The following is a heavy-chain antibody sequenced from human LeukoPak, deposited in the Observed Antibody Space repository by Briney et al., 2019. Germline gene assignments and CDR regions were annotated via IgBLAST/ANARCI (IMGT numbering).Heavy chain of an antibody. CDR3: ARGTEADGTFMFDF. Sequence: SETLSLTCTVSGGSISSGSYYWGWIRQPPGKGLEWIGSIFYSGSTYYNPSLKSRVTISVDTSKNQFSLKLTSVTAADTAVYYCARGTEADGTFMFDFWGQGTLVTVSS. J-gene: IGHJ4*02. CDR1: GGSISSGSYY. D-gene: IGHD5-24*01. CDR2: IFYSGST. V-gene: IGHV4-39*07.